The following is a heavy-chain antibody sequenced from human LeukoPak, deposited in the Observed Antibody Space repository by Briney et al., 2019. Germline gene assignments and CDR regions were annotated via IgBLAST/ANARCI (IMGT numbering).Heavy chain of an antibody. CDR3: TKDVGPGYDWFDP. D-gene: IGHD1-1*01. J-gene: IGHJ5*02. Sequence: GGSLRLSCAASGFTFKIYGMSWVRQAPGKGLEWVSTISGGGENTHYADSVKGRFTVSRDNSKNTMYLQINNLRGDDTALYYCTKDVGPGYDWFDPWGQGTQVTVSS. V-gene: IGHV3-23*01. CDR2: ISGGGENT. CDR1: GFTFKIYG.